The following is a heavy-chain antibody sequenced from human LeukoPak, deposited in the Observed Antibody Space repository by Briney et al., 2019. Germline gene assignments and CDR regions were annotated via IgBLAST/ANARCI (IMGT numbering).Heavy chain of an antibody. Sequence: GASVKVSCKASGYTFTSYDINWVRQATGQGLEWMGWMNPNSGNTGYAQKFQGRVTITRNTSISTAYMELSSLRSEDTAVYYCARWANQWELLNYYYYMDVWGKGTTVTVSS. V-gene: IGHV1-8*03. D-gene: IGHD1-26*01. CDR2: MNPNSGNT. CDR3: ARWANQWELLNYYYYMDV. J-gene: IGHJ6*03. CDR1: GYTFTSYD.